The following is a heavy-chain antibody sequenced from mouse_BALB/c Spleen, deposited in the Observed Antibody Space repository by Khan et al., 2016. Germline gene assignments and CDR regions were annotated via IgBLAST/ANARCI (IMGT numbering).Heavy chain of an antibody. J-gene: IGHJ3*01. V-gene: IGHV1-9*01. CDR1: GYTFSSYW. CDR2: ILPGSGTT. CDR3: ARGAY. Sequence: LQESGAELMKPGASVKMSCKASGYTFSSYWIEWVKQRPGHGLEWIGEILPGSGTTNYNENFKVKATFTADTSSNTAYMQLSTLTSEDSAVYYCARGAYWGQGTLVTVSA.